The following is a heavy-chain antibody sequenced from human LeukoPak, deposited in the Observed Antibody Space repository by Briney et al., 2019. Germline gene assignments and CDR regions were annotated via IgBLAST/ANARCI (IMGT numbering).Heavy chain of an antibody. D-gene: IGHD3-22*01. CDR2: ISWNSGSI. V-gene: IGHV3-9*01. J-gene: IGHJ4*02. Sequence: PGRSLRLSCAASGFTFDDYAMHWVRQAPGKGLEWVSGISWNSGSIGYADSVKGRFTISRDNAKNSLYLQMNSLRAEDTALYYCAKGLTYYYDTSPGHGCDYWGQGTLVTVSS. CDR3: AKGLTYYYDTSPGHGCDY. CDR1: GFTFDDYA.